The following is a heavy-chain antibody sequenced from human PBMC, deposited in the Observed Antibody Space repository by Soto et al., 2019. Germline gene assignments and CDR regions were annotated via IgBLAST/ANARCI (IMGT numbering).Heavy chain of an antibody. Sequence: QITLKESGPTLVKPTQTLTLTCTFSGFSLSTSGKGVGWIRQPPGKALEWLALIYWDDDKRYSPSLKSRLTITKDTSKNQPVLTLTNIDPVDTATYYCAPTASYDSSGDYIGEAFDIWGQGTMVIVSS. J-gene: IGHJ3*02. D-gene: IGHD3-22*01. V-gene: IGHV2-5*02. CDR2: IYWDDDK. CDR1: GFSLSTSGKG. CDR3: APTASYDSSGDYIGEAFDI.